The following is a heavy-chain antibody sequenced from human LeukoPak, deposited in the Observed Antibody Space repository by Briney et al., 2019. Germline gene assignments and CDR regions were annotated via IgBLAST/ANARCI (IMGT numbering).Heavy chain of an antibody. V-gene: IGHV4-39*07. CDR2: IYNCGST. J-gene: IGHJ4*02. CDR1: GDSISSSSYY. CDR3: ARDQYGRGADY. Sequence: PSETLSLTCTVSGDSISSSSYYWGWNRQPPGKELEWIGSIYNCGSTYYNPSLKSRVTISVDTSKNQFSLKLSSVTAADTAVYYCARDQYGRGADYWGQGTLVTVSS. D-gene: IGHD4-17*01.